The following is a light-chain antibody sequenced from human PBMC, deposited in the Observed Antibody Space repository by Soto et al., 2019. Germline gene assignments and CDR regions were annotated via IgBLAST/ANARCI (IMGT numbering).Light chain of an antibody. Sequence: DIQMTQSPSTLSGSVGDRVTITCRASQTISSWLAWYQQKPGKAPKLLIYDASSLESGVPSRFSGSGSGTEFTLTISSLQPDDFATYYCQQYNSSTWTFGQGTKVDIK. V-gene: IGKV1-5*01. CDR2: DAS. J-gene: IGKJ1*01. CDR1: QTISSW. CDR3: QQYNSSTWT.